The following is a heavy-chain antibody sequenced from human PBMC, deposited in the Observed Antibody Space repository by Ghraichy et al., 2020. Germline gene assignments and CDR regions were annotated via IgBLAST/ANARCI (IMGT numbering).Heavy chain of an antibody. Sequence: ASVKVSCKASGYTFTSYYMHWVRQAPGQGLEWMGIINPSGGSTSYAQKFQGRVTMTRDTSTSTVYMELSSLRSEDTAVYYCARDAEPILEWLSHPVDYWGQGILVTVAS. V-gene: IGHV1-46*01. D-gene: IGHD3-3*01. CDR2: INPSGGST. CDR3: ARDAEPILEWLSHPVDY. J-gene: IGHJ4*02. CDR1: GYTFTSYY.